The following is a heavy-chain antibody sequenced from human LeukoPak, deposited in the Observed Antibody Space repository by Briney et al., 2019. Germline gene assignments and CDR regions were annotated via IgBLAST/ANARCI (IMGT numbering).Heavy chain of an antibody. CDR1: RFTFSSFG. V-gene: IGHV3-23*01. Sequence: GGSLRLSCAVSRFTFSSFGMSWVRQAPGKGLEWVSSISGSGVSTYYADSVKGRFTISRDNSKNTLYLQMNSLRAEDTAVYYCAKLLDGAGTGSWGQGTLVTVSS. D-gene: IGHD3-10*01. CDR3: AKLLDGAGTGS. J-gene: IGHJ4*02. CDR2: ISGSGVST.